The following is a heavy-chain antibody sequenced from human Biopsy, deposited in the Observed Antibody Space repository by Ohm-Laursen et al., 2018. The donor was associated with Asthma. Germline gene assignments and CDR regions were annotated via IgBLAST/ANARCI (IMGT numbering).Heavy chain of an antibody. Sequence: ASVKASCKTSGYTLNSAGITWVRQAPGQGLEWRGWISVYNGNAKVAQKLHDRVTMITATSTSTAYMELRSLRSDDTAVYFCARAVDYSHYYGIDVWGQGTTVTVS. CDR2: ISVYNGNA. V-gene: IGHV1-18*01. D-gene: IGHD3-10*01. CDR3: ARAVDYSHYYGIDV. J-gene: IGHJ6*02. CDR1: GYTLNSAG.